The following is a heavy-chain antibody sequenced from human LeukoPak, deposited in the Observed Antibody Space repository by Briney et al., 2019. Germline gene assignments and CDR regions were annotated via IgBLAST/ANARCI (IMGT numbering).Heavy chain of an antibody. J-gene: IGHJ4*02. V-gene: IGHV3-30*02. Sequence: GGSLRLSCAASGFTFSSYAMHWVRQAPGKGLEWVAFIRYDGSNKYYADSVKGRFTISRDNSKNTLYLQMNSLRAEDTAVYYCAKDLSAYCSSTSCPFDYWGQGTLVTVSS. CDR2: IRYDGSNK. CDR3: AKDLSAYCSSTSCPFDY. D-gene: IGHD2-2*01. CDR1: GFTFSSYA.